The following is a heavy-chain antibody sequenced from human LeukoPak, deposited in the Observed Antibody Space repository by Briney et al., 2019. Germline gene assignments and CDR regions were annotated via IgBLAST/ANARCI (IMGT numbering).Heavy chain of an antibody. J-gene: IGHJ3*02. CDR1: GGSFSGYY. CDR3: AREFRHYYDSSGYYSKDAFDI. CDR2: INHSGST. Sequence: SETLSLTCAVYGGSFSGYYWSWIRQPPGKGLEWIGEINHSGSTNYNPSLKSRVTISVDTSKNQFSLKLSSVTAADTAVYYCAREFRHYYDSSGYYSKDAFDIWGQGTKVTVSS. V-gene: IGHV4-34*01. D-gene: IGHD3-22*01.